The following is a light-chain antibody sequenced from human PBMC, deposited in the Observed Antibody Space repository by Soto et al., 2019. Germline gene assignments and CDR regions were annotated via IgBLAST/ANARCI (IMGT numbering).Light chain of an antibody. CDR1: ETISTN. J-gene: IGKJ5*01. CDR3: QQYSNWPPAIT. Sequence: EIVLTQSPATLSVSPGERATLSCRATETISTNLAWFQRKPGQPPRLLIYGSSTRATGVPDRFSGSGSGTGFTLIISSLQSEDVALYYCQQYSNWPPAITFGQGTRLEIK. CDR2: GSS. V-gene: IGKV3-15*01.